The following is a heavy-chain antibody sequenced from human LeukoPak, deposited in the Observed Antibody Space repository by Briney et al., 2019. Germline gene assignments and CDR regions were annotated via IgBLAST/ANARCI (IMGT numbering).Heavy chain of an antibody. CDR2: IYHSGST. Sequence: SEALSLTCAVSGYSISSGYYWGWIRQPPGKGLEWIGIIYHSGSTYYNPSLKSRVTISVDTSKNQFSLRVTSVTAADTAVYYCARHFVRSGSYWADYWGQGTLVTVSS. J-gene: IGHJ4*01. V-gene: IGHV4-38-2*01. CDR1: GYSISSGYY. CDR3: ARHFVRSGSYWADY. D-gene: IGHD1-26*01.